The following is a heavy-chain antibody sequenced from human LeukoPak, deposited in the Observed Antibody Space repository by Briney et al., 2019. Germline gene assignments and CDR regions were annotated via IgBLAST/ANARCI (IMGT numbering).Heavy chain of an antibody. CDR2: ISAYNGNT. CDR3: ARAGKRGYSGYGQKLSTVDY. CDR1: GYTFTSYG. V-gene: IGHV1-18*01. J-gene: IGHJ4*02. D-gene: IGHD5-12*01. Sequence: EASVKVSCKASGYTFTSYGISWARQAPGQGLEWMGWISAYNGNTNYAQKLQGRVTMTTDTSTSTAYMELRSLRSDDAAVYYCARAGKRGYSGYGQKLSTVDYWGQGTLVTVSS.